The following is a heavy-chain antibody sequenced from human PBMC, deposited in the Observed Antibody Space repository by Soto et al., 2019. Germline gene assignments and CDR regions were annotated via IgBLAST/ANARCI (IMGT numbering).Heavy chain of an antibody. J-gene: IGHJ4*02. Sequence: QVQLVQSGGEVKEPGASVKVSCKASGYTLSHFGVTWVRQAPGQGLEWMGCISSYYGNMNYAQKFQGRLTMTTDTPTSTAYMELRSLTSDDTAVYYCARGGNGDTIGDYWGQGTLVTVSS. D-gene: IGHD4-17*01. CDR3: ARGGNGDTIGDY. V-gene: IGHV1-18*01. CDR1: GYTLSHFG. CDR2: ISSYYGNM.